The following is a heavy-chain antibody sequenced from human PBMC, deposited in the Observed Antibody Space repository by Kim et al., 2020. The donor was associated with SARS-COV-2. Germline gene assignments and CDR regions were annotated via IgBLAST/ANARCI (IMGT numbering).Heavy chain of an antibody. CDR2: GATP. CDR3: AKDDPSDL. J-gene: IGHJ2*01. V-gene: IGHV3-23*01. Sequence: GATPSAAESVKGRFTISRDNSKSTLYLQMHSLRAEDTAVYYCAKDDPSDLWGRGTLVTVSS.